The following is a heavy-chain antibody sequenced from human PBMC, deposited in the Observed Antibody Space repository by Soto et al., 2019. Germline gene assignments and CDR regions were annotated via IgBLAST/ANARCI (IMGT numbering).Heavy chain of an antibody. CDR1: GFTFSSYG. V-gene: IGHV3-33*01. J-gene: IGHJ4*02. CDR3: ARDLGYSGYDLVDY. D-gene: IGHD5-12*01. Sequence: PGGSLRLSCAASGFTFSSYGMHWVRQAPGKGLEWVAVIWYDGSNKYYADSVKGRLTISRDNSKNTLYLQMNSLRAEDTAVYYCARDLGYSGYDLVDYWGQGTLVTVSS. CDR2: IWYDGSNK.